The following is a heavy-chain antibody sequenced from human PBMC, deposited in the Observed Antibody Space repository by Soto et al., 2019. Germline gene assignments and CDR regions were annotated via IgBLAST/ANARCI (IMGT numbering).Heavy chain of an antibody. V-gene: IGHV4-59*01. CDR3: ERLTSNWNYDGWLDP. J-gene: IGHJ5*02. CDR2: IYYSGST. Sequence: SETLSLTCTVSGVSISSYYWSWIRQPPGKGLEWIGYIYYSGSTNYNPSLKSRVTISVDTSKNQFSLKLSSVTAADTAVYYCERLTSNWNYDGWLDPWGQGTLVTVSS. D-gene: IGHD1-7*01. CDR1: GVSISSYY.